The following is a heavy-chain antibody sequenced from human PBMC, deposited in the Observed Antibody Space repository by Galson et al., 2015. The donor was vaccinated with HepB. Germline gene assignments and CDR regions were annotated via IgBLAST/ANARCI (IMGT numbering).Heavy chain of an antibody. J-gene: IGHJ6*02. Sequence: SVKVSCKASGYTFTSYGISWVRQAPGQGLEWMGWISAYNGNTNYAQKLQGRVTMTTDTSTSTAYMELRSLRSDDTAVYYCARGRGFGVVITYYGMDVWGQGTTVTVSS. CDR2: ISAYNGNT. D-gene: IGHD3-3*01. CDR1: GYTFTSYG. V-gene: IGHV1-18*01. CDR3: ARGRGFGVVITYYGMDV.